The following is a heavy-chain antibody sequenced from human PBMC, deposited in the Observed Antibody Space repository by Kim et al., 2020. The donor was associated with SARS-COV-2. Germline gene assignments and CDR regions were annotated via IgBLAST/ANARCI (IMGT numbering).Heavy chain of an antibody. CDR1: GYTFTGYY. J-gene: IGHJ6*02. Sequence: ASVKVSCKASGYTFTGYYMHWVRQAPGQGLEWMGRINPNSGGTNYAQKFQGRVTMTRDTSISTAYMELSRLRSDDTAVYYCARGALLEGYDFWSGAPDNYYYGMDVWGQGTTVTVSS. V-gene: IGHV1-2*06. CDR2: INPNSGGT. D-gene: IGHD3-3*01. CDR3: ARGALLEGYDFWSGAPDNYYYGMDV.